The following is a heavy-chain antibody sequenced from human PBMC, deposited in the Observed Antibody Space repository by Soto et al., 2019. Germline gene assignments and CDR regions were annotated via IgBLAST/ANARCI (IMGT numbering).Heavy chain of an antibody. Sequence: GGSLRLSCAASGFTFSDYYMSWIRQAPGKGLEWVSYISSSGSTIYYADSVKGRFTISRDNAKNSLYLQMNSLRAEDTAVYYCARDIAVAGTVVPYYYGIDVWGHVPTVPVS. CDR1: GFTFSDYY. CDR3: ARDIAVAGTVVPYYYGIDV. D-gene: IGHD6-19*01. J-gene: IGHJ6*02. V-gene: IGHV3-11*01. CDR2: ISSSGSTI.